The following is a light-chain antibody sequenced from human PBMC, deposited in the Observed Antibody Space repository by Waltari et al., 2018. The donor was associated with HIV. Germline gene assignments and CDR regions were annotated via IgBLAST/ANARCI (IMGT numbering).Light chain of an antibody. V-gene: IGLV2-14*03. CDR3: SSYRSTAVV. Sequence: QSALTQPASVSGSPGQSITISCTGSSSDIDGSNYVSWYQQHPGKAPKLMIDDVTQRPSGVSIRFSGSKSGNTAALTIAGLQAEDEADYYCSSYRSTAVVFGGGTKLTVL. CDR2: DVT. CDR1: SSDIDGSNY. J-gene: IGLJ2*01.